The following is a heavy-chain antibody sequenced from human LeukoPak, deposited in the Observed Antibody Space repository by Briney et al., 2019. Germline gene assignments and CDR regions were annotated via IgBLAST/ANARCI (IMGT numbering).Heavy chain of an antibody. Sequence: GGSLRLSCAASGFTFSNYALRWVRQAPGKGLEWGGRIKSKTDGGTTDYAAPVKGRFTISRDDSKNTLYLQMNSLKTEDTAVYYCTAYHSSGWDIWFDPWGQGTLVTVSS. CDR2: IKSKTDGGTT. J-gene: IGHJ5*02. D-gene: IGHD6-19*01. CDR3: TAYHSSGWDIWFDP. CDR1: GFTFSNYA. V-gene: IGHV3-15*01.